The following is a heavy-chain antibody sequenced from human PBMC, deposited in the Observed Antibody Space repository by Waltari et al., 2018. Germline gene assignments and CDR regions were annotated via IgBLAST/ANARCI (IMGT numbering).Heavy chain of an antibody. CDR3: ATVRSSWYRNSGDY. J-gene: IGHJ4*02. Sequence: EVQLVQSGAEVKKPGATVKISCKASGYTFTDYYMHWVQQAPGKGLEWMGRVDPEDGETIYAEKFQGRVTITADTSTDTAYTELSSLRSEDTAVYYCATVRSSWYRNSGDYWGQGTLVTVSS. CDR1: GYTFTDYY. V-gene: IGHV1-69-2*01. CDR2: VDPEDGET. D-gene: IGHD6-13*01.